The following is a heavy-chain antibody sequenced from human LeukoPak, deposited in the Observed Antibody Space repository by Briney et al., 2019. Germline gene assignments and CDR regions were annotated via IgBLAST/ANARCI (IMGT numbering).Heavy chain of an antibody. J-gene: IGHJ4*02. CDR1: GFTFSDYA. D-gene: IGHD3-10*01. Sequence: PGGSLRLSCAASGFTFSDYAMHCVRQAPGKGLEYVSAISTDGGGTYYVNSVKGRFTISRDNSKNTLYLQMGSLRAEDMAVYYCARYGSGSYYHYWGQGALDSVSS. V-gene: IGHV3-64*01. CDR2: ISTDGGGT. CDR3: ARYGSGSYYHY.